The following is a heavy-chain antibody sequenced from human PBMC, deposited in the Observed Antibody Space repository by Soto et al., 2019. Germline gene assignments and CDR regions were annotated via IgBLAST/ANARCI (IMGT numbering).Heavy chain of an antibody. CDR3: AKLLPYYFDS. Sequence: EGSLRLSCAASGLTFSNYAMSWVRQAPGKGLEWVSTVTGDGVTTSYADSVKGRFTISRDNSKNTLYLQMSGLRADDTAAYYCAKLLPYYFDSWGHGTLVTVTS. CDR1: GLTFSNYA. V-gene: IGHV3-23*01. J-gene: IGHJ4*01. CDR2: VTGDGVTT.